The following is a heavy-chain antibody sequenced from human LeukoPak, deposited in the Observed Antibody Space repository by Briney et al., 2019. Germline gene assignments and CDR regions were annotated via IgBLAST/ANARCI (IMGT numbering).Heavy chain of an antibody. CDR1: GGSINSGGYS. Sequence: SETLSLTCTVSGGSINSGGYSWSWIRQHPGKGLEWIGYIYYSGSTYYNPSLKSRVTISVDTSKNQFSLKLSSVTAADTAVYYCARVLSSSWHPYYFDYWGQGTLVTVSS. V-gene: IGHV4-31*03. CDR2: IYYSGST. J-gene: IGHJ4*02. D-gene: IGHD6-13*01. CDR3: ARVLSSSWHPYYFDY.